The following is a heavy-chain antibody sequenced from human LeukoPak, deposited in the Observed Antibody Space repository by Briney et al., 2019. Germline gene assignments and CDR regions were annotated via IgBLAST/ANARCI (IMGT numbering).Heavy chain of an antibody. Sequence: SETLSLTCSVSGGSINSSTYYWGWIRQPPGKGLEWIGSIYYSGSVNYNPSLKTRVTISADTSKNQLSLKLTSVTAADTALYYCARQGSGGRALDIWGQGTMVTVSS. V-gene: IGHV4-39*01. CDR1: GGSINSSTYY. J-gene: IGHJ3*02. CDR2: IYYSGSV. CDR3: ARQGSGGRALDI.